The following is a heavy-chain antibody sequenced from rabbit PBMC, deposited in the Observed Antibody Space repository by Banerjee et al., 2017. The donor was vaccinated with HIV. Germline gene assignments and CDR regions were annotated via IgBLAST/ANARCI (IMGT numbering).Heavy chain of an antibody. Sequence: QEQLVESGGDLVKPEGSLTLTCTASGIDFSNYVYICWVRQAPGKGLELIACIYTNSGSTWYASWVDGRFTISRSTSLNTVDLKMTSLTAADTASYFCARDLAGVIGWNFNLWGPGTLVTVS. V-gene: IGHV1S43*01. CDR2: IYTNSGST. CDR3: ARDLAGVIGWNFNL. CDR1: GIDFSNYVY. J-gene: IGHJ4*01. D-gene: IGHD4-1*01.